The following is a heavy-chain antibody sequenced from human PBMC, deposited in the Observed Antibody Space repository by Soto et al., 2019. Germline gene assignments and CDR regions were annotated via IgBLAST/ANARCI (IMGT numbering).Heavy chain of an antibody. CDR2: AYSRSKWYK. Sequence: SQTLSLTCVISGDSVSSNSAAWNWIRQSPSRGLEWLGRAYSRSKWYKDYAVSVKSRITINPDTSKNQFSLQLNSVTPEDTAVYYCARGDSSGWSRGGFDYWGQVTLVTVSS. D-gene: IGHD6-19*01. J-gene: IGHJ4*02. V-gene: IGHV6-1*01. CDR1: GDSVSSNSAA. CDR3: ARGDSSGWSRGGFDY.